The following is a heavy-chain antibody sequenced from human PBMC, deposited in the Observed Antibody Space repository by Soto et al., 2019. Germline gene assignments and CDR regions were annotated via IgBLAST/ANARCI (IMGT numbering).Heavy chain of an antibody. CDR3: ARYCVGTSWFDP. Sequence: SETLSLTCTVSGGSISSGGYYWSWIRQHPGKGLEWIGYIYYSGSTYYNPSLKSRVTISVDTSKNQFSLKLSSVTAADTAVYYCARYCVGTSWFDPWGQGTLVTVSS. CDR2: IYYSGST. CDR1: GGSISSGGYY. V-gene: IGHV4-31*03. J-gene: IGHJ5*02. D-gene: IGHD2-8*01.